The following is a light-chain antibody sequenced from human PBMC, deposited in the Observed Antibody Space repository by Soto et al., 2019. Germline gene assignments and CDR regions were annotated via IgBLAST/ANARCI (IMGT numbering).Light chain of an antibody. J-gene: IGKJ3*01. CDR2: DAS. Sequence: DILMTQSPSSLSAFVGERVTITCQASQDIGTSLNWYQQRPGEAPKFLIYDASRLEAGVPSRFSGSGSGTDFTFAISSLKPEDIATYYCQHRGTFGPGTKVDFK. V-gene: IGKV1-33*01. CDR1: QDIGTS. CDR3: QHRGT.